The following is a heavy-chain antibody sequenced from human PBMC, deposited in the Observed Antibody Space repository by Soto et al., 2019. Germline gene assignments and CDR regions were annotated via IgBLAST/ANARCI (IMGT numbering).Heavy chain of an antibody. CDR3: TRQIGNYYYYYGMDV. CDR1: GFTFSGSA. V-gene: IGHV3-73*02. CDR2: IRSKANSYAT. D-gene: IGHD4-4*01. J-gene: IGHJ6*02. Sequence: EVQLVESGGGLVQPGGSLKLSCAASGFTFSGSAMHWVRQASGKGLEWVGRIRSKANSYATAYAATVKGRFTISRDDSKNTAYLQMNSLKTEDTAVYYCTRQIGNYYYYYGMDVWGQGTTVTVSS.